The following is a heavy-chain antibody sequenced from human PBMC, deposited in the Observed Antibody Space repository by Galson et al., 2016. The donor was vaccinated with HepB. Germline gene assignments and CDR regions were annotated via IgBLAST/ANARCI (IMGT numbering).Heavy chain of an antibody. D-gene: IGHD2/OR15-2a*01. V-gene: IGHV1-18*01. Sequence: SVKVSCKASGYTFTSYGISWVRQAPGRGLEWMGWISAYNGNTNYAQKLQGRVTMTTDTSTSTAYMELRSLRSDDTAVYYCARERTRVGVSYEVLPIWDLGDYYYGMDVWGQGTTVTVSS. CDR1: GYTFTSYG. CDR2: ISAYNGNT. J-gene: IGHJ6*02. CDR3: ARERTRVGVSYEVLPIWDLGDYYYGMDV.